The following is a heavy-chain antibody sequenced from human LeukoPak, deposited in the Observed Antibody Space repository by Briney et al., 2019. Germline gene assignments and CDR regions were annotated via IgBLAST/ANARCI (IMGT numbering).Heavy chain of an antibody. J-gene: IGHJ6*04. CDR2: ISSSGSTI. Sequence: NSGGSLRLSCAASGFTFSDYYMSWIRQAPGKGLEWVSYISSSGSTIYYADSVKGRLTLSRDNAKNSLYLQMNSLRAEDTAVYYCARGFGELLSTLGMDVWGKGTTVTVSS. CDR1: GFTFSDYY. D-gene: IGHD3-10*01. V-gene: IGHV3-11*04. CDR3: ARGFGELLSTLGMDV.